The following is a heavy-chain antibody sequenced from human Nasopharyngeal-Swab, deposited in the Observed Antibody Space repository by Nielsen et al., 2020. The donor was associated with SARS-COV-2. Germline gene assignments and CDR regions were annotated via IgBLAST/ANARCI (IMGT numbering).Heavy chain of an antibody. V-gene: IGHV4-59*08. Sequence: SETLSLTCTVSGGSISSYYWTWIRQSPGKGLEWIGYIYYSGSTEYNPSLKGRVTISVDKSKNQFSLKLNSVTAADTAVYYCARRETIVGSFDYWGQGTLVTVSS. CDR1: GGSISSYY. D-gene: IGHD1-26*01. CDR3: ARRETIVGSFDY. J-gene: IGHJ4*02. CDR2: IYYSGST.